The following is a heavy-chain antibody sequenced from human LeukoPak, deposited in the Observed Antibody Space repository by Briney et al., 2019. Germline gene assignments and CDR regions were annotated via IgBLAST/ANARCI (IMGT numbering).Heavy chain of an antibody. D-gene: IGHD3-10*01. V-gene: IGHV5-51*01. CDR2: IYPGDSDT. CDR3: ARQRDYYGSGSSSDY. CDR1: GYSFVSYW. J-gene: IGHJ4*02. Sequence: GESLKISCKGSGYSFVSYWIGWVRQMPGKGLEGMGIIYPGDSDTRYSPSFQGQVTISADKSISTAYLQWSSLKASDSAMYYCARQRDYYGSGSSSDYWGQGTLVTVSS.